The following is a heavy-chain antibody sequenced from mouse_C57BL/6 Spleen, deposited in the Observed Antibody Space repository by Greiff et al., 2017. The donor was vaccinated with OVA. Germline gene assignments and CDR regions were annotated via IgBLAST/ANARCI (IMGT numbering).Heavy chain of an antibody. CDR1: GYTFTSYW. J-gene: IGHJ1*03. Sequence: VQLQQPGAELVRPGSSVKLSCKASGYTFTSYWMDWVKQRPGQGLEWIGNIYPSDSETHYNQKFKDKATLTVDKSSSTAYMQLSSLTSEDSAVYYCARHSTTVLAPNFDVWGTGTTVTVSS. D-gene: IGHD1-1*01. V-gene: IGHV1-61*01. CDR2: IYPSDSET. CDR3: ARHSTTVLAPNFDV.